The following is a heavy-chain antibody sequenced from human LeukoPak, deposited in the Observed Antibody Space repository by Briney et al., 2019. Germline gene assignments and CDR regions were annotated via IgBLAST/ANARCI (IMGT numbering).Heavy chain of an antibody. Sequence: GGSLRLSCAASGFTFDDYAIHWVRQAPGKGLEWVSGISWNSEIIGYADPVKGRFTISRDNAKNSLVLQMDSLRPEDTALYYCVRGSIDYWGQGTLVTVS. CDR2: ISWNSEII. CDR1: GFTFDDYA. J-gene: IGHJ4*02. V-gene: IGHV3-9*01. CDR3: VRGSIDY.